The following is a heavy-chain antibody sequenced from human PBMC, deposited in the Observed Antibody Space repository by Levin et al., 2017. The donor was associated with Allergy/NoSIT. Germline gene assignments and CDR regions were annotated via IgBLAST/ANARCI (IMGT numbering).Heavy chain of an antibody. CDR1: GFTFSSYA. CDR3: AKARELVPAAVFPLLSGWYYFDY. D-gene: IGHD2-2*01. V-gene: IGHV3-23*01. CDR2: ISGSGGST. Sequence: GGSLRLSCAASGFTFSSYAMSWVRQAPGKGLEWVSAISGSGGSTYYADSVKGRFTISRDNSKNTLYLQMNSLRAEDTAVYYCAKARELVPAAVFPLLSGWYYFDYWGQGTLVTVSS. J-gene: IGHJ4*02.